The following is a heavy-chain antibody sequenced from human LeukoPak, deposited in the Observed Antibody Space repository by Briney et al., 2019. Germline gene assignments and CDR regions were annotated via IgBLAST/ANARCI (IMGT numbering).Heavy chain of an antibody. Sequence: GGSLRLSCAASGFTFSSYSMNWVRQAPGKGLEWVSYISSSSSTIYYADSVKGRFTISRDNAKNSLYLQMNSLRDEDTAVYNCARARESIVVVTASYGMDVWGQGTTVTVSS. CDR3: ARARESIVVVTASYGMDV. CDR2: ISSSSSTI. J-gene: IGHJ6*02. D-gene: IGHD2-21*02. CDR1: GFTFSSYS. V-gene: IGHV3-48*02.